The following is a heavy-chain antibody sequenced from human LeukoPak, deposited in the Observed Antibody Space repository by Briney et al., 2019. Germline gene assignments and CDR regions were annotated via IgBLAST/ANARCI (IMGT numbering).Heavy chain of an antibody. V-gene: IGHV4-61*02. D-gene: IGHD6-6*01. CDR3: ARSTRGSSSWPFDY. Sequence: TLPLTCTVSGGSISSGSYYWSWIRQPAGKGLEWIGRIYTSGSTNYNPSLKSRVTISVDTSKNQFSLKLSSVTAADTAVYYCARSTRGSSSWPFDYWGQGTLVTVSS. CDR1: GGSISSGSYY. J-gene: IGHJ4*02. CDR2: IYTSGST.